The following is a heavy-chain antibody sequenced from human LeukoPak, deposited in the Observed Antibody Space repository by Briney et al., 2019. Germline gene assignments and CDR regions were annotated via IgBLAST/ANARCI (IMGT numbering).Heavy chain of an antibody. CDR2: ISWNSGSI. Sequence: GRSLRLSCAASGFTFNDYAMHWVRQAPGKGLEWVSGISWNSGSIGYADSVKGRFTISRDNAKNSLYLQMNSLRAEDTALYYCAKDIEMATRGIDYWGQGTLVTVSS. D-gene: IGHD5-24*01. V-gene: IGHV3-9*01. J-gene: IGHJ4*02. CDR1: GFTFNDYA. CDR3: AKDIEMATRGIDY.